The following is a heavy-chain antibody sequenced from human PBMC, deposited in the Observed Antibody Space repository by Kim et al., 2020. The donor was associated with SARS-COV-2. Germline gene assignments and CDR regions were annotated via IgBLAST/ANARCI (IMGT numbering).Heavy chain of an antibody. V-gene: IGHV3-23*01. CDR3: VKDLDQQLVVDH. D-gene: IGHD1-1*01. J-gene: IGHJ4*02. Sequence: GGSLRLSCAASGFTFSSYVMSWVRQAPGKGLEWVSGISPTGGKAYYADSVKGRFTISRDNFKNTMFLQMSSLRAEDTAVHYCVKDLDQQLVVDHWGQGTL. CDR2: ISPTGGKA. CDR1: GFTFSSYV.